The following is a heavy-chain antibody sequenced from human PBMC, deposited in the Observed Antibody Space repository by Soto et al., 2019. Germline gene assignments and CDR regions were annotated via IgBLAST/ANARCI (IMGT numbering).Heavy chain of an antibody. CDR1: GFTFSSYV. J-gene: IGHJ6*02. D-gene: IGHD3-9*01. CDR2: IGTAGDP. CDR3: ARGGIRYLYTNYNYGMDV. V-gene: IGHV3-13*05. Sequence: PGGSMKISCAASGFTFSSYVMHWVRQSTGKGLEWVSAIGTAGDPYYPGSVKGRFTISRENAKNSLYLQMNSLRAGDTAVYYCARGGIRYLYTNYNYGMDVWGQGTTVTVSS.